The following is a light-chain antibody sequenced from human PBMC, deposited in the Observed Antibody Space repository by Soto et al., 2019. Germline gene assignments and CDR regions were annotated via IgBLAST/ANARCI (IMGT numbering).Light chain of an antibody. CDR3: QQYGSSYA. J-gene: IGKJ2*01. V-gene: IGKV3-20*01. CDR1: QSVTSNY. CDR2: GIS. Sequence: EIVLTQSPDTLALSPGERATLSCRASQSVTSNYLAWYQQKPGQAPRLLIFGISNRATGIPDRFSGSGSGTDFTLTIARLEPEDFAVYSCQQYGSSYAFGQGTKLEIK.